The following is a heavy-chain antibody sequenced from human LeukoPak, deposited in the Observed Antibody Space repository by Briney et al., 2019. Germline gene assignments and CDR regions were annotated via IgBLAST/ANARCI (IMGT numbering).Heavy chain of an antibody. CDR1: GGSFSGYY. CDR3: ARSGSSWYLSWFDP. D-gene: IGHD6-13*01. J-gene: IGHJ5*02. V-gene: IGHV4-34*01. Sequence: SETLSLTCAVYGGSFSGYYWSWIRQPPGKGLEWIGEINHSGSTNYNPSLKSRVTISVDTSKNQFSLKLSSVTAADTAVYYCARSGSSWYLSWFDPWGQGTLVTVSS. CDR2: INHSGST.